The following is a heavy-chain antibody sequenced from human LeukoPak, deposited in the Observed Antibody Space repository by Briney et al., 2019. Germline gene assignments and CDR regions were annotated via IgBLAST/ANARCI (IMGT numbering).Heavy chain of an antibody. D-gene: IGHD1-26*01. CDR2: IYYSGST. J-gene: IGHJ4*02. CDR1: GGSTSSYY. V-gene: IGHV4-59*01. Sequence: PSETLSLTCTVSGGSTSSYYWSWIRQPPRKGLEWTGYIYYSGSTNYNPSLKSRVTISVDTSKNQFSLKLSSVTAADTAVYYCARPSGSYSHAPFDYWGQGTLVTVSS. CDR3: ARPSGSYSHAPFDY.